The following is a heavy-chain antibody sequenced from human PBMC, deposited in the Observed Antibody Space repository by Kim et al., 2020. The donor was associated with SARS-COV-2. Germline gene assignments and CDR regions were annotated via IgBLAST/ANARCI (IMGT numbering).Heavy chain of an antibody. CDR2: ININTGNP. V-gene: IGHV7-4-1*02. J-gene: IGHJ6*02. D-gene: IGHD2-2*01. CDR3: ARGAHLYCSSTSCSYYYYYGMDV. Sequence: ASVKVSCKASGYTFTSYAMNWVRQAPGQGLEWMGWININTGNPTYAQGFTGRFVFSLDTSVSTAYLQISSLKAEDTAVYYCARGAHLYCSSTSCSYYYYYGMDVWGQGTTVTVSS. CDR1: GYTFTSYA.